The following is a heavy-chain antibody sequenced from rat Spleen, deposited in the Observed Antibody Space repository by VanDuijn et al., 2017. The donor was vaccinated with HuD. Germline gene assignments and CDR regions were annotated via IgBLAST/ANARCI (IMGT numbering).Heavy chain of an antibody. CDR1: GYSITSNY. V-gene: IGHV3-1*01. J-gene: IGHJ1*01. CDR2: ISYSGST. D-gene: IGHD1-2*01. CDR3: ARSPYSSYMDYWYFDF. Sequence: EVQLQESGPGLVKPSQSLSLTCSVTGYSITSNYWGWIRKFPGNKMEWMGYISYSGSTRYNPSLKSRISITRDTSKNQFFLKLNSVTTDDTATYYCARSPYSSYMDYWYFDFWGPGTMVTVSS.